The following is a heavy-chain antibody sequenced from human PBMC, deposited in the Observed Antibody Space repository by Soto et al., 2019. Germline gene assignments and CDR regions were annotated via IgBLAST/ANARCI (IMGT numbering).Heavy chain of an antibody. CDR2: IIPIFGTT. V-gene: IGHV1-69*06. J-gene: IGHJ5*02. D-gene: IGHD3-22*01. CDR1: GGTFGSDA. Sequence: SVKVSCKASGGTFGSDAITWVRQAPGQGLEWVGRIIPIFGTTDYAQNLQGRVTISADKSTLTSYMELHSLTSDDTALYYCARDRTDSGYYTNWLDPWGQGTQVTVSS. CDR3: ARDRTDSGYYTNWLDP.